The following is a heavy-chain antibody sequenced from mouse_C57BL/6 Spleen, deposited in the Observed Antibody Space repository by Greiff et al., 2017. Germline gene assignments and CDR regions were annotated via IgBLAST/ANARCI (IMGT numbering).Heavy chain of an antibody. D-gene: IGHD2-5*01. CDR3: ARDHYYSNPGYFDY. CDR2: ISDGGSYT. CDR1: GFTFSSYA. J-gene: IGHJ2*01. Sequence: DAHLVESGGGLVKPGGSLKLSCAASGFTFSSYAMSWVRQTPEKRLEWVATISDGGSYTYYPDNVKGRFTISRDNAKNNLYLQMSHLKSEDTAMYYCARDHYYSNPGYFDYWGQGTTLTVSS. V-gene: IGHV5-4*01.